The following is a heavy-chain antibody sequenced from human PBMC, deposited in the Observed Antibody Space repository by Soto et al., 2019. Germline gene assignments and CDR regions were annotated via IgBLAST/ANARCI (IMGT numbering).Heavy chain of an antibody. CDR3: ASSGGPEGDWFDP. Sequence: SETLSLTCTVSGGSIRRRGYYWSWIRQRPGEGLEWIGFFYYSGITDYNPSLKTRITISADTPRNQFFLNLYSVTAADTAMYFCASSGGPEGDWFDPWGQGIPSPSPQ. D-gene: IGHD3-16*01. CDR1: GGSIRRRGYY. V-gene: IGHV4-31*03. CDR2: FYYSGIT. J-gene: IGHJ5*02.